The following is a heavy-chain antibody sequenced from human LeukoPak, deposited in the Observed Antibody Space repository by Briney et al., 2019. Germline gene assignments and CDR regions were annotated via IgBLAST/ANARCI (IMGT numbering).Heavy chain of an antibody. CDR2: IYHSGST. V-gene: IGHV4-38-2*01. CDR3: ARPSFYDSSGYYLPY. Sequence: SETLSLTCAVSGYSISSGYYWGWIRQPPGKGLEWIGSIYHSGSTYYNPSLKSRVTISVDTSKNQFSLKLSSVTAADTAMYYCARPSFYDSSGYYLPYWGQGTLVTVSS. D-gene: IGHD3-22*01. J-gene: IGHJ4*02. CDR1: GYSISSGYY.